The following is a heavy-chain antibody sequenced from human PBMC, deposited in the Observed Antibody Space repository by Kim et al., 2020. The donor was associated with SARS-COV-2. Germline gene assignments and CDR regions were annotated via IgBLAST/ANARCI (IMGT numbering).Heavy chain of an antibody. J-gene: IGHJ6*02. D-gene: IGHD4-17*01. CDR1: GGSISSGGYY. CDR2: IYYSGST. CDR3: ARRVHETVTLYGMDV. Sequence: SETLSLTCTVSGGSISSGGYYWSWIRQHPGKGLEWIGYIYYSGSTYYNPSLKSRVTISVDTSKNQFSLKLSSVTAADTAVYYCARRVHETVTLYGMDVWGQGTTVTVSS. V-gene: IGHV4-31*03.